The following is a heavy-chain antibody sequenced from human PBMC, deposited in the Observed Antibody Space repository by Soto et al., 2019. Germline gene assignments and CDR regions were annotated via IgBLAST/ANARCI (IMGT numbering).Heavy chain of an antibody. Sequence: GGSLRLSCAASGFTFSNAWMSWVRQAPGKGLEWVGRIKSKTDGGTTDHAAPVKGRFTISRDDSKNTLYLQMNSLKTEDTAVYYCTGDYIWGSYRYQPTYYYYYMDVWGKGTTVTVSS. D-gene: IGHD3-16*02. V-gene: IGHV3-15*01. CDR1: GFTFSNAW. J-gene: IGHJ6*03. CDR2: IKSKTDGGTT. CDR3: TGDYIWGSYRYQPTYYYYYMDV.